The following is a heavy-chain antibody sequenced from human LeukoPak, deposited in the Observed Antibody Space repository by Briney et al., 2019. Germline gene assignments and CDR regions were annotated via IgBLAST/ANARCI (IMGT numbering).Heavy chain of an antibody. J-gene: IGHJ4*02. Sequence: GGSLRLSCEVSGFTFSNAWMSWVRQAPGKGLEWVGRIRSKSAGETTDYAAPVMGRFSISRDDSEDKLFLQMNSLKIEDTAVYYCKRQESETPVTTMDYWGQGTLVSVSP. V-gene: IGHV3-15*01. CDR2: IRSKSAGETT. CDR1: GFTFSNAW. D-gene: IGHD4-11*01. CDR3: KRQESETPVTTMDY.